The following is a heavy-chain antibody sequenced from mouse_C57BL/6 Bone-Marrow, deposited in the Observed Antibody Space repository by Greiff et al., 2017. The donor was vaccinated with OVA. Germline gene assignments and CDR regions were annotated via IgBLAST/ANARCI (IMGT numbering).Heavy chain of an antibody. CDR1: GYTFTDYY. J-gene: IGHJ3*01. CDR3: ARRGLRELTY. CDR2: INPYNGGT. D-gene: IGHD1-1*01. Sequence: VQLQQSGPVLVKPGASVKMSCKASGYTFTDYYMNWVKQSHGKSLEWIGVINPYNGGTSYNQKFKGKATLTFDKSSSTAYMELNSLTSEDSAVYYCARRGLRELTYWGQGTRVTVSA. V-gene: IGHV1-19*01.